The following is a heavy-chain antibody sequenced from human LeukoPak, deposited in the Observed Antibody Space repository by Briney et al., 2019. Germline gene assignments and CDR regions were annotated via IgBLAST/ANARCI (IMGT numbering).Heavy chain of an antibody. CDR1: GDSVSSNSAA. CDR3: ARDPDSSSWYGAQNWFDP. D-gene: IGHD6-13*01. Sequence: SQTLSPTCAISGDSVSSNSAAWNWIRQSPSRGLEWLGRTYCRSKWYNDYAVSVKSRITINPDTSKNQFSLQLNSVTPEDTAVYYCARDPDSSSWYGAQNWFDPWGQGTLVTVSS. CDR2: TYCRSKWYN. V-gene: IGHV6-1*01. J-gene: IGHJ5*02.